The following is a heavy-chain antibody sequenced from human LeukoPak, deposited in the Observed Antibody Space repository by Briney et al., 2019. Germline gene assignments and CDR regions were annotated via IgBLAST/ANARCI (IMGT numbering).Heavy chain of an antibody. J-gene: IGHJ2*01. V-gene: IGHV3-23*01. Sequence: GGSLRLSCTASGFIFRNYAMSWVRQAPGKGLEGVSTISGAGDNTNNADSVTGRFTISRDNSKNTLYLQMNSLRAEDTAVYYCAKDYSVSNWCFDLWGRGTLVTVSS. CDR3: AKDYSVSNWCFDL. CDR1: GFIFRNYA. D-gene: IGHD5/OR15-5a*01. CDR2: ISGAGDNT.